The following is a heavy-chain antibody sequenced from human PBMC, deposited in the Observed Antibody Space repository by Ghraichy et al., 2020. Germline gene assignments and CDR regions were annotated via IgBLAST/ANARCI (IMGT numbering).Heavy chain of an antibody. Sequence: ASVKVSCKASGYTFTNTDTNWVRQATGQGLEWMGWVNPNNDDTGYAQKFRGRVTMTTNTSVSTAYMELSSLRSEDTAVYYCARREKKSYYDSSGYFPLDVWGQGTSVTAFS. J-gene: IGHJ6*02. CDR1: GYTFTNTD. CDR3: ARREKKSYYDSSGYFPLDV. CDR2: VNPNNDDT. D-gene: IGHD3-22*01. V-gene: IGHV1-8*01.